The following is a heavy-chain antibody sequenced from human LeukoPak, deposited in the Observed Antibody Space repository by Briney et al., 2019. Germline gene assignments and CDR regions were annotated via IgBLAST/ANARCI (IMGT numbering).Heavy chain of an antibody. Sequence: SETLSLTCAVHGGSFSGYYWSWIRQPPGKGLEWIGEINHSGSTNYNPSLKSRVTISVDTSKNQFSLKLSSVTAADTAVYYCARSGGYSYRTNRLDYWGQGTLVTVSS. CDR2: INHSGST. CDR1: GGSFSGYY. J-gene: IGHJ4*02. D-gene: IGHD5-18*01. V-gene: IGHV4-34*01. CDR3: ARSGGYSYRTNRLDY.